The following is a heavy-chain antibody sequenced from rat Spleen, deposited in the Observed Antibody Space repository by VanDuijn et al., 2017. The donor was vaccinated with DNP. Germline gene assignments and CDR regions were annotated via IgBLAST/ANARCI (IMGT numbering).Heavy chain of an antibody. V-gene: IGHV5-25*01. CDR1: GFSFSDYY. CDR2: ISTSGSRT. CDR3: ARSELAYFAY. J-gene: IGHJ2*01. Sequence: EVQLVESGGDLVQPGRSLKLSCVASGFSFSDYYMAWVRQAPTKGLEWVATISTSGSRTYYPDSVKGRFTISRDNAKSSLYLQMNSLKSEDTATYDCARSELAYFAYWGPGVMVTVAS. D-gene: IGHD5-1*01.